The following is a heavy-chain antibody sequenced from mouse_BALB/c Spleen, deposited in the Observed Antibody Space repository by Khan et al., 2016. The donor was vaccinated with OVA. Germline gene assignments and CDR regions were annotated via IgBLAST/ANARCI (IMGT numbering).Heavy chain of an antibody. J-gene: IGHJ3*01. CDR3: ASHYGGSFAY. CDR2: ISSAGDYT. D-gene: IGHD1-1*02. CDR1: GFTFSSYG. V-gene: IGHV5-6*01. Sequence: EVELVESGGDLVKPGGSLYLSCAVSGFTFSSYGMSWVRQPPDKRLEWVATISSAGDYTYYPDNVKGRFTISRDNAKNTLYLQMISLKSEDTAMFYCASHYGGSFAYWGQGTLVTVSA.